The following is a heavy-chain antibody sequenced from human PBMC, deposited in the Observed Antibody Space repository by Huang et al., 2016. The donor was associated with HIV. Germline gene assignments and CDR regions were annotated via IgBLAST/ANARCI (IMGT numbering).Heavy chain of an antibody. CDR3: AREGSFGVAVVGTSYGMDV. D-gene: IGHD6-19*01. CDR1: GFTFSSYW. V-gene: IGHV3-7*01. J-gene: IGHJ6*02. CDR2: IDQHGSEK. Sequence: EVQLVESGGGLVQPGGSLRVSCAASGFTFSSYWMTWVRQAPGKGLEWVANIDQHGSEKYYMDAGKGRFSIARDNAKNSLYRQMNSLRGEDTAVYYCAREGSFGVAVVGTSYGMDVWGQGTTVIVSS.